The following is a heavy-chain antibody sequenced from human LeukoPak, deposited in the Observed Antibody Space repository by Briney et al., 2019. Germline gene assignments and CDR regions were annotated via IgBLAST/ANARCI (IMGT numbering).Heavy chain of an antibody. CDR2: IGVAGDT. D-gene: IGHD3-10*01. CDR3: AREGTGLGTYYWYFDL. J-gene: IGHJ2*01. Sequence: GGSLRLSCAASGFTFSSSDMHWARQATGKGLEWVSAIGVAGDTYYPGSVKGRFTISRENAKNSLYLQMNSLTVEDTAVYYCAREGTGLGTYYWYFDLWGRGTLVTVSS. V-gene: IGHV3-13*01. CDR1: GFTFSSSD.